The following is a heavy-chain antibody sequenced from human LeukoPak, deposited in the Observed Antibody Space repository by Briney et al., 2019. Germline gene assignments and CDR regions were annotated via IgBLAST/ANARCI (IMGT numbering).Heavy chain of an antibody. J-gene: IGHJ4*02. Sequence: GASVKVSCKASGYTFTSYGISWVRQAPGQGLEWMGWISAYNGNTNYAQKLQGRVTMTTDTSTSTAYMELRSLRSDDTAVYYCAREKDFWSGYKGGEFDYWGQGTLVTVSS. CDR3: AREKDFWSGYKGGEFDY. D-gene: IGHD3-3*01. CDR1: GYTFTSYG. CDR2: ISAYNGNT. V-gene: IGHV1-18*01.